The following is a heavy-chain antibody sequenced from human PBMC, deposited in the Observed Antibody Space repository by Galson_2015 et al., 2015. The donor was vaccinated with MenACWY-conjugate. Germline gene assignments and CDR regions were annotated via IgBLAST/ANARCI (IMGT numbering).Heavy chain of an antibody. CDR1: GFIFSDYY. CDR2: ITDRSTYT. D-gene: IGHD1-7*01. J-gene: IGHJ4*02. CDR3: ARSVEILPPDY. V-gene: IGHV3-11*06. Sequence: SLRLSCAASGFIFSDYYMSWIRQAPGKGLEWVAHITDRSTYTNYADSVKGRFTVSRDNAQNSLFLQMNSLTAEDTAVYYCARSVEILPPDYWSRGTLVTVSS.